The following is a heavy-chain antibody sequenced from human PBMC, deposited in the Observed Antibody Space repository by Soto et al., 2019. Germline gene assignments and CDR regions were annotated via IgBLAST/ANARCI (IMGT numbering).Heavy chain of an antibody. CDR2: NNHSGST. J-gene: IGHJ5*02. V-gene: IGHV4-34*01. CDR1: GRSFSGYY. CDR3: ERGPDVYYYGSGTPDP. Sequence: PSETLFLTCAVYGRSFSGYYWSWIRQPPGKGLDWIGENNHSGSTNYNPSLKSRDTISVDTYKNQFSLKLSSVTAADTAVHYCERGPDVYYYGSGTPDPWGQGTMVTVSS. D-gene: IGHD3-10*01.